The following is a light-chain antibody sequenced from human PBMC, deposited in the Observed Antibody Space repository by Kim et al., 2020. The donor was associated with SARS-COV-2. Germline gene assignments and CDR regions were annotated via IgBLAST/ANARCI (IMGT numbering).Light chain of an antibody. CDR1: SSNIGAGYG. CDR2: ANT. V-gene: IGLV1-40*01. CDR3: QSYDSSLSGV. Sequence: GRRVPISCTGSSSNIGAGYGVHWYQQLPGTAPQLIVCANTNRPSGVPDRFSGSKSGTSAPLAITGLQAEDEADYYYQSYDSSLSGVFGGGTQLTVL. J-gene: IGLJ3*02.